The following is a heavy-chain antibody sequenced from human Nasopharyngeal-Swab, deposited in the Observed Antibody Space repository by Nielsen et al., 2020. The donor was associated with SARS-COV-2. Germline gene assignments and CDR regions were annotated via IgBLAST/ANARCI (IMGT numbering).Heavy chain of an antibody. V-gene: IGHV3-74*01. CDR1: GFTFSSYW. CDR3: ARGTYYDILTGYSYFDY. CDR2: INSDGSST. Sequence: GESLKISCAASGFTFSSYWMHWVRQAPGKGLVWVSRINSDGSSTNYADSVKGRFTISRDNAKNTLYLQMNSLRAEDTAVYCCARGTYYDILTGYSYFDYWGQGTLVTVSS. J-gene: IGHJ4*02. D-gene: IGHD3-9*01.